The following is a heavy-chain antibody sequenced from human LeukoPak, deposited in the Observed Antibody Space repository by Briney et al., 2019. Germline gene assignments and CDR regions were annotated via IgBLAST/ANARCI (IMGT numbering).Heavy chain of an antibody. V-gene: IGHV3-21*01. CDR3: ARVHYYDSSGLGAFDI. Sequence: PGGSLRLSCAASGFTFSGYSMNWVRQAPGKGLEWVSSISSSSSYIYYADSVKGRFTISRDNAKNSLYLQMNSLRAEDTAVYYCARVHYYDSSGLGAFDIWGQGTMVTVSS. CDR1: GFTFSGYS. CDR2: ISSSSSYI. D-gene: IGHD3-22*01. J-gene: IGHJ3*02.